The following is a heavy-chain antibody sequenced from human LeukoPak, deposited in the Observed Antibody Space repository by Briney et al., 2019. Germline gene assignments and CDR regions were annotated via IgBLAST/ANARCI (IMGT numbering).Heavy chain of an antibody. CDR2: ISGSGGRA. J-gene: IGHJ3*02. Sequence: GGSLRLSCAASGFTFSNYDMSWVRQAPGKGLEWVSTISGSGGRADYADSVKGRFTISRDNSKNTLYMQMNSLRAEDTAIYYCAKREVIGAFDIWGQGTMVTVSS. D-gene: IGHD3-22*01. CDR3: AKREVIGAFDI. V-gene: IGHV3-23*01. CDR1: GFTFSNYD.